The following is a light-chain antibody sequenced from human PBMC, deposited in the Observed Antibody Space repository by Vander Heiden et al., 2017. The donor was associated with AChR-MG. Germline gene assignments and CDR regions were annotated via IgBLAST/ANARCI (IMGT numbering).Light chain of an antibody. CDR1: QSLVRSDGKTY. CDR2: EVS. Sequence: DVVLTQTPVSLSVTAGQRASVSCKSSQSLVRSDGKTYLYWYVQKPGQSPQLLIYEVSNRCTGVPERFGGGGSGTDFTLRISRVEPDDVGVYYCRQCDQYPYSFGQGTNLEIK. V-gene: IGKV2D-29*02. J-gene: IGKJ2*01. CDR3: RQCDQYPYS.